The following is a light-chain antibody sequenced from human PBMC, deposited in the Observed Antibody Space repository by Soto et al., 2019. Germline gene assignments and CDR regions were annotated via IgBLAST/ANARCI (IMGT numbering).Light chain of an antibody. Sequence: QSVLTQPASVSGSPGQSITISCTGSSSDVGGYNRVSWYQQHPDKAPKLIIYEVSNRPSGVSNRFSGSKSGNTASLTISGLQAEDEADYYCNSFTSASTYDFGTGTKATVL. CDR1: SSDVGGYNR. J-gene: IGLJ1*01. V-gene: IGLV2-14*01. CDR3: NSFTSASTYD. CDR2: EVS.